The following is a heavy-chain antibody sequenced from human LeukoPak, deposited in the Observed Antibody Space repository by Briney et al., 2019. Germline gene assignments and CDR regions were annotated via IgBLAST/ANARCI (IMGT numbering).Heavy chain of an antibody. CDR2: TYYRYKWFK. V-gene: IGHV6-1*01. J-gene: IGHJ4*02. CDR3: ERGGGAFDY. Sequence: SQTLSLTCVISGDSVSNNCTAWNWIRQSPSRGLEWLGRTYYRYKWFKDYAVTVKNRIGINPDTSKNEFSLQLNFMTPEDTAVYYCERGGGAFDYWGQGTLVTASS. CDR1: GDSVSNNCTA. D-gene: IGHD1-26*01.